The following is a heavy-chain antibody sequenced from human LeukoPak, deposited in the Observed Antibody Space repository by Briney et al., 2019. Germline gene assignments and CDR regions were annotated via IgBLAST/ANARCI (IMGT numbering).Heavy chain of an antibody. CDR2: IIPIFGTA. CDR1: GGTFSSYA. D-gene: IGHD5-12*01. J-gene: IGHJ3*02. V-gene: IGHV1-69*13. CDR3: ARGFYSGYGIYDAFDI. Sequence: ASVKVSCKASGGTFSSYAISWVRQAPGQGLEWMGGIIPIFGTANYAQNFQGRVTSTADESTSTAYMELSSLRSEDTAVYYCARGFYSGYGIYDAFDIWGQGTMVTVSS.